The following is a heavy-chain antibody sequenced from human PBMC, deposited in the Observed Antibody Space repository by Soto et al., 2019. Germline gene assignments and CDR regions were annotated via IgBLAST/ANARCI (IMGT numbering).Heavy chain of an antibody. Sequence: QVQLQESGPGLVKPSQTLSLTCTVSGGSISSGDYYWSWIRQPPGKGLEWIGYIYYSGSTYYNPSLKSRCTISVDTSKNQFSLKLSSVTAADTAVCYCARVAMVYAASFHYFDYWGQGTLVTVSS. CDR2: IYYSGST. V-gene: IGHV4-30-4*01. D-gene: IGHD2-8*01. J-gene: IGHJ4*02. CDR1: GGSISSGDYY. CDR3: ARVAMVYAASFHYFDY.